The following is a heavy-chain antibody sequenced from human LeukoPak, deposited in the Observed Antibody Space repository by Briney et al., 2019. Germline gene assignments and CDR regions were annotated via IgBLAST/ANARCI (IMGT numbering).Heavy chain of an antibody. D-gene: IGHD1-26*01. CDR1: GGPISSYY. CDR3: ARGASGSYFWFDP. J-gene: IGHJ5*02. Sequence: SETLSLTCTVSGGPISSYYWSWIRQPPGKGLEWIGYIYYSGSTNYNPSLKSRVTISVDTSKNQFSLKLSSVTAADTAVYYCARGASGSYFWFDPWGRGTLVTVSS. V-gene: IGHV4-59*01. CDR2: IYYSGST.